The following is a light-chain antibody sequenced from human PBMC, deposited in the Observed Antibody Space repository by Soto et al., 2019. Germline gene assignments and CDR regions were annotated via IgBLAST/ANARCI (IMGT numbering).Light chain of an antibody. V-gene: IGLV2-23*02. CDR2: GVI. Sequence: QSALTQPASVSGSPGQSITISCTGTSSDIGNYNLVSWYQQHPGKAPRLMIYGVIRRPSGISNRFSGSKSGNTASLTISGLQADDEADYYCCSYAPGSNLLFGGGTKVTVL. CDR1: SSDIGNYNL. J-gene: IGLJ3*02. CDR3: CSYAPGSNLL.